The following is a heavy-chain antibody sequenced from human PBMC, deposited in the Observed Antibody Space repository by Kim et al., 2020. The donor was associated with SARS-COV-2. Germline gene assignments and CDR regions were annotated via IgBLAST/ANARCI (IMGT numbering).Heavy chain of an antibody. D-gene: IGHD2-2*01. CDR3: ARGGCSSTSCYANFHY. V-gene: IGHV4-31*02. J-gene: IGHJ4*02. Sequence: SLKRRVTISLDTSKTQFSLKLSSVAAADTAVYYCARGGCSSTSCYANFHYWGQGTLVTVSS.